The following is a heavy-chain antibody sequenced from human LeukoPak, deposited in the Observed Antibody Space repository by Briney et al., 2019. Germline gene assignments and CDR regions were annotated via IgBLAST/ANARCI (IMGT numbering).Heavy chain of an antibody. CDR1: GFTFSSFS. D-gene: IGHD3-22*01. V-gene: IGHV3-48*01. CDR3: VRDRDGSGYYYLY. J-gene: IGHJ4*02. CDR2: ISSGSGTI. Sequence: PGGSLRLSCAASGFTFSSFSMNWVRQAPGKGLEWVSYISSGSGTIYYADSVKGRFTISRDNAKNSLFLQMNSLRAEDTALYHCVRDRDGSGYYYLYWGQGTLVTVSS.